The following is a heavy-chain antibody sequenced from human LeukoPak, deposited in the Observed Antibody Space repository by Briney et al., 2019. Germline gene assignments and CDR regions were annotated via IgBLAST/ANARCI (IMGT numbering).Heavy chain of an antibody. J-gene: IGHJ4*02. Sequence: PGGSLRVSCAASGFTFSSDTIHCVRPAPGKGLEWVAVISYDGSKKYYADSVKGRFTISRDNSKNTLYLQMNSLRAEDPAVYYCESLTGTTESWGQGTLVPVSS. V-gene: IGHV3-30-3*01. D-gene: IGHD1-7*01. CDR1: GFTFSSDT. CDR3: ESLTGTTES. CDR2: ISYDGSKK.